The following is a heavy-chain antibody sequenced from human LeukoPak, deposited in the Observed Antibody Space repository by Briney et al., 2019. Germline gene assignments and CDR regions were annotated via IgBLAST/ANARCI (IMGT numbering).Heavy chain of an antibody. Sequence: LRFSCAACAVTLSDHHVDWVRQAPRKGLGWVGRTRDKARSYRTEYAASVDGRFTISRDDSKNAVYLQMNSLKTEDTAVYYCARDGGEGDYSAFDIWGQGTVVTVSS. V-gene: IGHV3-72*01. D-gene: IGHD3-16*01. CDR3: ARDGGEGDYSAFDI. J-gene: IGHJ3*02. CDR2: TRDKARSYRT. CDR1: AVTLSDHH.